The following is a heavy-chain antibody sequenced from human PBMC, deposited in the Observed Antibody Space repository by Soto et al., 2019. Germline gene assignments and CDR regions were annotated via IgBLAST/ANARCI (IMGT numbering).Heavy chain of an antibody. Sequence: EVQLVESGGGLGQPGGSLRLSCAASGFTLTTYSMNWVRQSPGRGLEGVSYINKGGAYTHYADFVKGRFTISRDIATNSPFLQMDSLRVEDTAVYSCARDPDELDYWGQGTLVTVSS. V-gene: IGHV3-48*04. CDR1: GFTLTTYS. CDR3: ARDPDELDY. J-gene: IGHJ4*02. CDR2: INKGGAYT.